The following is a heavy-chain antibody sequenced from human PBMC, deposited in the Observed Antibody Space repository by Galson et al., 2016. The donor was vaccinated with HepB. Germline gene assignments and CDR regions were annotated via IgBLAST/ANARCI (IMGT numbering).Heavy chain of an antibody. CDR3: VKDTDGVVVAATGGLGP. D-gene: IGHD2-15*01. CDR1: GFTFDDYA. J-gene: IGHJ5*02. V-gene: IGHV3-9*01. CDR2: INFNSVII. Sequence: SLRLSCAASGFTFDDYAMHWVRQAPGKGLEWISGINFNSVIIGYADSVKGRFTISRDNAKNSLYLQMNALRAEGTALYYCVKDTDGVVVAATGGLGPWGQGTLVTVSS.